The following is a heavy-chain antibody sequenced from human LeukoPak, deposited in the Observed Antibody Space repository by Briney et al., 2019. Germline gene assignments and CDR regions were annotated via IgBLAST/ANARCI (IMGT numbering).Heavy chain of an antibody. CDR1: GFTFSKYW. J-gene: IGHJ4*02. V-gene: IGHV3-74*01. D-gene: IGHD6-19*01. Sequence: GGPLRLSCAASGFTFSKYWMLWVRQAPGKGLESVSRINTDGTVTTYSDSVKGRFTVSRDNADNTMFLQMNSVRDEDTAVYYCATKQWLAPPPDSWGQGTPVTVSS. CDR2: INTDGTVT. CDR3: ATKQWLAPPPDS.